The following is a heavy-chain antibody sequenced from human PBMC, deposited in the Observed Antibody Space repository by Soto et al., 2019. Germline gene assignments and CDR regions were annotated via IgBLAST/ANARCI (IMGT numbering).Heavy chain of an antibody. CDR1: GFTFGSYW. CDR2: IKPDGSAT. V-gene: IGHV3-7*01. J-gene: IGHJ4*02. Sequence: EVQLVESGGGLVQPGGSLRLSCAVSGFTFGSYWMNWVRLIPGKGLEWVAYIKPDGSATYYVDSVKGRFTISRDNANNSRYLQVNSLGVEDTSVYYCARAGYCGPGCYYYFDYWGQGTLVTVSS. CDR3: ARAGYCGPGCYYYFDY. D-gene: IGHD2-21*02.